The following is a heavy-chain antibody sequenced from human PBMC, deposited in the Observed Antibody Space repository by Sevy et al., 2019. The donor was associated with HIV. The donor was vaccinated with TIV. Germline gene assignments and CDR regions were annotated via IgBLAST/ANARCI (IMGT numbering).Heavy chain of an antibody. J-gene: IGHJ1*01. Sequence: GGSLRLSCAASGFTFSNYALTWVRQAPGKGLDWVSSITGSSTTIYYADSVKGRFTVSRDNSNNTLYLHINSLRAEDTAVYCCARDGLYGGNFEYFQHWGQGTLVTVSS. CDR3: ARDGLYGGNFEYFQH. D-gene: IGHD4-17*01. CDR2: ITGSSTTI. CDR1: GFTFSNYA. V-gene: IGHV3-23*01.